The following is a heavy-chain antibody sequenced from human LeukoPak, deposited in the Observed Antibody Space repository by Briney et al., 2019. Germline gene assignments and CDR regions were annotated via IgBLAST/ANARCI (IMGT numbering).Heavy chain of an antibody. CDR2: INENATTI. J-gene: IGHJ4*02. V-gene: IGHV3-74*01. Sequence: GGSLRLSCAASGFAFSAYWMHWVRQAPGKGLEWVSRINENATTITYADSVKGRFIISRDNSKKSLYLQMNNLRAEDTAVYYCVRDLILVWTPGDDFDFWGQGTLVIVSS. D-gene: IGHD3-16*01. CDR1: GFAFSAYW. CDR3: VRDLILVWTPGDDFDF.